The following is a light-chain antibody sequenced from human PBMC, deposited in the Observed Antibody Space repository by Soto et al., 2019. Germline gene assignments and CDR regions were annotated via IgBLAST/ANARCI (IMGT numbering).Light chain of an antibody. CDR3: HQYGTSAIT. CDR2: GAS. V-gene: IGKV3D-15*02. Sequence: EIVMMQSPATLSVSPGERATLSCRASQSVSSDLAWYHQKPGQAPRLLIYGASTRATGIPARFSGSGSGTEFTLTISRLEPEDSAVFYCHQYGTSAITFGQGTRLEIK. CDR1: QSVSSD. J-gene: IGKJ5*01.